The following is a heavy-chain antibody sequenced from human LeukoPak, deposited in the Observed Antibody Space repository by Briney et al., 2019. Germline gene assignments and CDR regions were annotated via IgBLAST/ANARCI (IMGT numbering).Heavy chain of an antibody. Sequence: GGSLRLSCAASGFTFSSYAMSWVRQAPGKGLEWVSAISGSSSYIYYADSVKGRFTISRDNAKNSLYLQMNSLRAEDTAVYYCARVRVYSSGWYPTDAFDIWGQGTMVTVSS. V-gene: IGHV3-21*01. D-gene: IGHD6-19*01. CDR1: GFTFSSYA. CDR3: ARVRVYSSGWYPTDAFDI. J-gene: IGHJ3*02. CDR2: ISGSSSYI.